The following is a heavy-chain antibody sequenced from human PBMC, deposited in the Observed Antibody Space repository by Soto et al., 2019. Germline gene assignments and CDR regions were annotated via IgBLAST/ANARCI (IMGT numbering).Heavy chain of an antibody. CDR2: INAGNGNT. CDR1: GYTFTSYA. CDR3: ARDGRYCSSTSCQAFPGY. D-gene: IGHD2-2*01. J-gene: IGHJ4*02. V-gene: IGHV1-3*01. Sequence: ASVKVSCKASGYTFTSYAMHWVRQAPGQRLEWMGWINAGNGNTKYSQKFQGRVTITRDTSASTAYMELSSLRSEDTAVYYCARDGRYCSSTSCQAFPGYWGQGTQVTVSS.